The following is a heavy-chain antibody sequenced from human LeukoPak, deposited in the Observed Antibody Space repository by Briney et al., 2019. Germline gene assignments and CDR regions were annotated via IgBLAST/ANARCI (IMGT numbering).Heavy chain of an antibody. J-gene: IGHJ4*02. D-gene: IGHD2-2*02. CDR3: ASSSGGYCSSTSCYNAY. CDR1: GFTFSSHS. Sequence: GGSLRLSCAASGFTFSSHSMNWVRQAPGKGLEWVSYISSSSSTTYYADSVKGRFTISRDNSKNTLYLQMNSLRAEDTAVYYCASSSGGYCSSTSCYNAYWGQGTLVTVSS. CDR2: ISSSSSTT. V-gene: IGHV3-48*01.